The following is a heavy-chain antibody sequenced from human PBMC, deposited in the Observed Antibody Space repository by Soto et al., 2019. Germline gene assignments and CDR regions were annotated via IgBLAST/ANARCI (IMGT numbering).Heavy chain of an antibody. CDR3: MTVTAVGSKWFGLHPLGPFDY. CDR2: INPSGGRT. Sequence: ASVKVSCKASGYILSSYNMHWVRQAPGQGLEWMGIINPSGGRTSYAQKFQDRVTMTRDTSTSTVYMELSSLRPDDTGVYHCMTVTAVGSKWFGLHPLGPFDYWGQGTLVTVSS. J-gene: IGHJ4*02. V-gene: IGHV1-46*01. CDR1: GYILSSYN. D-gene: IGHD3-10*01.